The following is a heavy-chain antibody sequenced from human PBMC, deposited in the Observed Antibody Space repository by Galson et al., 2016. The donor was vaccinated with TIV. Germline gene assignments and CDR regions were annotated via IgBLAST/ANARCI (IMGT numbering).Heavy chain of an antibody. J-gene: IGHJ4*02. Sequence: SLRLSCAASGFTFDDFDMAWVRQGPGRGLEWVSSVNWNGLGTSYADSVKGRFTISRDSAKNSLYLQMDSLGAEDTALYYCARVAACGGTCYYCDSCGQGTLVAVSS. CDR2: VNWNGLGT. D-gene: IGHD2-21*01. CDR3: ARVAACGGTCYYCDS. V-gene: IGHV3-20*04. CDR1: GFTFDDFD.